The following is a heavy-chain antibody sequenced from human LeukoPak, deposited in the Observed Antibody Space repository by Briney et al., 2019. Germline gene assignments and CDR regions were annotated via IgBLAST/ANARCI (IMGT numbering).Heavy chain of an antibody. CDR1: GDSISTNHW. V-gene: IGHV4-4*02. D-gene: IGHD6-13*01. CDR3: ARPYTYSSSWYYFDY. CDR2: VYHSGST. Sequence: PSGTLSLTCAVSGDSISTNHWWSWVRQPPGKGLEWIGEVYHSGSTNYNPSLKSRVTISVDKSKNLFSLKLTSVTAADTAMYYCARPYTYSSSWYYFDYWGQGTLVTVSS. J-gene: IGHJ4*02.